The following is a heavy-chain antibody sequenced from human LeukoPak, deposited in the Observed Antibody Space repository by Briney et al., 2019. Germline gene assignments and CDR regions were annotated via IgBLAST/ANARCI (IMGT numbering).Heavy chain of an antibody. Sequence: ASVKVSCKASGYTFTSYGISWVRQAPGQGLEWMGWISAYNGNTNYAQKFQGRVTITADESTSTAYMELSSLRSEDTAVYYCARGYYGSGSYGGFDYWGQGTLVTVSS. CDR3: ARGYYGSGSYGGFDY. CDR2: ISAYNGNT. CDR1: GYTFTSYG. D-gene: IGHD3-10*01. V-gene: IGHV1-18*01. J-gene: IGHJ4*02.